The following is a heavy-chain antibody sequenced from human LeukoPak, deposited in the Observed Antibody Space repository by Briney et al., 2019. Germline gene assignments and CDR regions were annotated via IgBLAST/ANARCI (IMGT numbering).Heavy chain of an antibody. CDR2: AYYSGRT. Sequence: AETLSLTCTVSGGSITSYYWSWIRQAPGKGLEWIGYAYYSGRTEYNPSLKSRVTISVDTSKNQFSLKLSSVTAADTAVYYCARPGPPYSSGWFPFDYWGQGTLVTVSS. CDR1: GGSITSYY. V-gene: IGHV4-59*12. D-gene: IGHD6-19*01. CDR3: ARPGPPYSSGWFPFDY. J-gene: IGHJ4*02.